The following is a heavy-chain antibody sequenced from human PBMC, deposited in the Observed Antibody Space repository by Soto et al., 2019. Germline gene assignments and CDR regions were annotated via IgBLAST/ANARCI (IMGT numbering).Heavy chain of an antibody. J-gene: IGHJ4*02. V-gene: IGHV1-3*02. Sequence: ASVKVSCKASGYTFTSYAMHWVRQAPGQRLEWMGWSNAGNGNTKYSQEFQGRFTISRDNSKNTLYLQMNSLRAEDTAVYYCAKGPEITMIVVVISPFDYWGQGTLVTVSS. CDR3: AKGPEITMIVVVISPFDY. CDR1: GYTFTSYA. CDR2: SNAGNGNT. D-gene: IGHD3-22*01.